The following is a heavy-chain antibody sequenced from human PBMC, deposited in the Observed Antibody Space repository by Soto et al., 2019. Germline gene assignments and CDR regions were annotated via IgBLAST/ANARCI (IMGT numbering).Heavy chain of an antibody. V-gene: IGHV3-64D*08. D-gene: IGHD3-10*01. CDR1: GFTFSTYA. Sequence: GGSLRLSCAASGFTFSTYAMHWVRQAPGKGLEYVSVITNGGIAYYANSVKGRFTISRDNSKNTLYIQMSSLRAEDTAVYYCVKVETYYYGSGSYVNAFDIWGQGTMVTVSS. J-gene: IGHJ3*02. CDR3: VKVETYYYGSGSYVNAFDI. CDR2: ITNGGIA.